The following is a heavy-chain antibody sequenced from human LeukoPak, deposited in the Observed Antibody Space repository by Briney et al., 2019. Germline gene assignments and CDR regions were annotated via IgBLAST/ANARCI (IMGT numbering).Heavy chain of an antibody. D-gene: IGHD6-25*01. CDR3: ARGGGFYRPLDY. CDR1: GFTFSSYA. Sequence: PGGSLRLSCAASGFTFSSYAMTWVRQAPGKGLEWVSGISGSGGSTFYADSVKGRFTISRDNSKNTLYLQLNSLRAEDTAVYYCARGGGFYRPLDYSGQGTLVTVSS. V-gene: IGHV3-23*01. CDR2: ISGSGGST. J-gene: IGHJ4*02.